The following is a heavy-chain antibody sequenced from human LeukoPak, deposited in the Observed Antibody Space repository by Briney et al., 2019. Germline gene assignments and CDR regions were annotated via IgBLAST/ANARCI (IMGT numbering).Heavy chain of an antibody. J-gene: IGHJ4*02. CDR2: ISYSGST. V-gene: IGHV4-31*03. D-gene: IGHD3-22*01. Sequence: SETLSLTCTVSGGATSSDTYYWSWIRQHPGKGLEWIGHISYSGSTYYNPSLKSRLTISVDTSKNQFSLELSSVTVADTAFYYCARIDRCRFDPFDDWGQGALVTVSS. CDR3: ARIDRCRFDPFDD. CDR1: GGATSSDTYY.